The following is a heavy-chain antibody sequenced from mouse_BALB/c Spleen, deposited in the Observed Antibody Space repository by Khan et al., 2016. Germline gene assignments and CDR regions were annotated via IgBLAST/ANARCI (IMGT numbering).Heavy chain of an antibody. CDR1: GYTFTSYW. CDR3: ARGYYGSSYAMDY. V-gene: IGHV1-87*01. Sequence: QVQLQQSGAELARPGASVKLSCKASGYTFTSYWMQWVKQRPGQGLEWIGAIYPGDGDTRYTQKFKGKDTLTADKSSSTAYMQLSSLASEDSAFYYCARGYYGSSYAMDYWGQGTSVTVSS. D-gene: IGHD1-1*01. J-gene: IGHJ4*01. CDR2: IYPGDGDT.